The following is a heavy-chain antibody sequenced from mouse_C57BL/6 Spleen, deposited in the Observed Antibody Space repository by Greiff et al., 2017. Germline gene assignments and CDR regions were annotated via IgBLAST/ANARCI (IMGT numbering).Heavy chain of an antibody. CDR1: GYTFTSYW. V-gene: IGHV1-61*01. D-gene: IGHD1-1*01. CDR2: IYPSDSET. Sequence: VQLQQPGAELVRPGSSVKLSCKASGYTFTSYWMDWVKQRPGQGLEWIGNIYPSDSETHYNQKFKDKATLTVDKSSSTAYMQLSSLTSEDSAVYYCAREYYGSSPFDYWGQGTTLTVSS. CDR3: AREYYGSSPFDY. J-gene: IGHJ2*01.